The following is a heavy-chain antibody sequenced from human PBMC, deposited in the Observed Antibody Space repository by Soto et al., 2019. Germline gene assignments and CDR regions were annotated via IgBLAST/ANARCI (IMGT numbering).Heavy chain of an antibody. CDR3: ARDSSASATSYSFDY. J-gene: IGHJ4*02. D-gene: IGHD3-10*01. CDR1: GYKFINHY. V-gene: IGHV1-46*01. CDR2: INPNGGGT. Sequence: SVKVSCKASGYKFINHYIHWVRQAPGVGLEWMGIINPNGGGTDYAQKFQGRVTMTTDTYASTVHMELSSLRSEGTAVYFCARDSSASATSYSFDYWGQGTLVTAPQ.